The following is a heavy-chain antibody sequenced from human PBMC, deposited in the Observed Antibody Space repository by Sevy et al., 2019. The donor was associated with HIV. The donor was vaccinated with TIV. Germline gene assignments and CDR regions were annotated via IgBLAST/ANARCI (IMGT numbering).Heavy chain of an antibody. V-gene: IGHV3-30*18. J-gene: IGHJ6*02. CDR2: ISFYGSNK. Sequence: GGSLRLSCAASGFTFGSYDMYWVRQTPGKGLEWVALISFYGSNKEYADSVKGRFTISRDNSKNTVYLQMSSLKPEDTAVYYCAKDAFEVRGVLSSRGMPTYYHAMDLWGQGTTLTVSS. CDR1: GFTFGSYD. D-gene: IGHD3-10*01. CDR3: AKDAFEVRGVLSSRGMPTYYHAMDL.